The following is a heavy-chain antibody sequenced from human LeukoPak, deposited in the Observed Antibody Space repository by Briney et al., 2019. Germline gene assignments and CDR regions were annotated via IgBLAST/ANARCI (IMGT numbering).Heavy chain of an antibody. Sequence: ASVKVSRKASGYTFTSYDINWVRQATGQGLEWMGWMNPNSGNTGYAQKFQGRVTMTRSTSISTAYMELSSLRSEDTAVYYCARGSDYTPSGYYGMDVWGQGTTVTVSS. V-gene: IGHV1-8*01. CDR2: MNPNSGNT. D-gene: IGHD4-4*01. CDR3: ARGSDYTPSGYYGMDV. CDR1: GYTFTSYD. J-gene: IGHJ6*02.